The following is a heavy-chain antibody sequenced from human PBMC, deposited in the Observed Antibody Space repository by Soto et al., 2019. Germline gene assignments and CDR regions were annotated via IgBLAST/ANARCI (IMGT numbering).Heavy chain of an antibody. Sequence: SSETLSLTCTVSGGSISSSSYYWGWIRQPPGKGLEWIGSIYYSGSTYYNPSLKSRVTISVDTSKNQFSLKLSSVTAADTAVYYCAGNWNPSGGFDPWGQGTLVTVSS. J-gene: IGHJ5*02. V-gene: IGHV4-39*01. D-gene: IGHD1-1*01. CDR2: IYYSGST. CDR3: AGNWNPSGGFDP. CDR1: GGSISSSSYY.